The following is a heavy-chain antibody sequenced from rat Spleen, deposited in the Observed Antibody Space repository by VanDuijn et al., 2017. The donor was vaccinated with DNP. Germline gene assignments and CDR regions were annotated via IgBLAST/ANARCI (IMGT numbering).Heavy chain of an antibody. D-gene: IGHD1-4*01. V-gene: IGHV6-6*01. CDR1: GFTFSTAW. CDR3: TWNGYNSGY. CDR2: IKAKSNNYAT. Sequence: EVQVLESGGGLVQPGNSLKLSCATSGFTFSTAWMYWYRQFPDKRLEWVARIKAKSNNYATDYTESVKGRFTISRDDSKSSIYLQMNNLKEEDTAIYYCTWNGYNSGYWGQGVMVTVSS. J-gene: IGHJ2*01.